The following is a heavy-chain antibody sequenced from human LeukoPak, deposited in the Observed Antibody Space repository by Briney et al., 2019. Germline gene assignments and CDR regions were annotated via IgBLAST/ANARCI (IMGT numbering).Heavy chain of an antibody. V-gene: IGHV4-59*01. Sequence: SETLSLTCTVSGGSISTYYWSWIRLPPGKGLEWMAYIYFTGRTQYNPSLKSRVTISEDTSKNQFSLRLSSVTPADTAVYYCARGGYDSDFDYWGQGTLVTVSS. CDR3: ARGGYDSDFDY. CDR2: IYFTGRT. CDR1: GGSISTYY. J-gene: IGHJ4*02. D-gene: IGHD3-3*01.